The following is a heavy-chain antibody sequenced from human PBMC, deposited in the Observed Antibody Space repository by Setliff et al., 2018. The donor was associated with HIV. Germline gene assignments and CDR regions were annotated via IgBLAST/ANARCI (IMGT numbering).Heavy chain of an antibody. D-gene: IGHD3-10*01. CDR1: GGSLGDSF. Sequence: PSETLSLTCSVYGGSLGDSFWGWIRHPPGKGLEWIGEIDHSGSTNYNSSLESRVTISRDMSKKQFSLKMTSVTAADAAVYFCARGLHYHGSGSHRLGAFDIWGRGTLVTVSS. CDR3: ARGLHYHGSGSHRLGAFDI. CDR2: IDHSGST. V-gene: IGHV4-34*01. J-gene: IGHJ3*02.